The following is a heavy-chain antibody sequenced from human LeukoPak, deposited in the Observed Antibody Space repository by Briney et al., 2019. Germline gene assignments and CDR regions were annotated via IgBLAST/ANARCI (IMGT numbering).Heavy chain of an antibody. V-gene: IGHV3-23*01. CDR3: AKGQNGALRDY. D-gene: IGHD4-17*01. J-gene: IGHJ4*02. CDR2: ISTSGADA. Sequence: GGSLRLSCTASGFTFSSYAMVWVRQAPRKGLEWVSAISTSGADASYADSVKGRFTVSRDNSKNTLSLQMNGLRADDTALYYCAKGQNGALRDYWGQGTLVTVSS. CDR1: GFTFSSYA.